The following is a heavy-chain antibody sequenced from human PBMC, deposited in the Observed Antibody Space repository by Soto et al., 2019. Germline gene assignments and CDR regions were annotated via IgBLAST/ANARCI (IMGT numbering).Heavy chain of an antibody. V-gene: IGHV1-69*06. D-gene: IGHD1-20*01. CDR3: AKRITGSLYFDY. CDR2: IIPIFGTA. Sequence: VASVKVSCKASGGTFSSYAISWVRQAPGQGLEWMGGIIPIFGTANYAQKFQGRVTITADKSTSTAYMELSSLRSEDTAVYYCAKRITGSLYFDYWGQGILVTVSS. J-gene: IGHJ4*02. CDR1: GGTFSSYA.